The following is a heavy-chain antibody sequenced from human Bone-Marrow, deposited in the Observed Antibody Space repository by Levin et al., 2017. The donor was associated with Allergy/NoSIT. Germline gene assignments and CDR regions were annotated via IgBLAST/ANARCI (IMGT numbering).Heavy chain of an antibody. CDR2: LSANGHNT. D-gene: IGHD1-26*01. J-gene: IGHJ5*02. CDR1: GFTFSHFA. Sequence: QPGGSLRLSCAASGFTFSHFAMSWVRQAPGKGLEWVSGLSANGHNTYYGDSVRGRFTISRDTSENTLYLQMNSLRVEDTGVYYCAKDVGASSRPAEAWGQGTLVTVGS. V-gene: IGHV3-23*01. CDR3: AKDVGASSRPAEA.